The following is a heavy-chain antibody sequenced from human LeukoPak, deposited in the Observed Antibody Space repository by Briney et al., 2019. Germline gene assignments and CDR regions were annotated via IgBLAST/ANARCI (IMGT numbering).Heavy chain of an antibody. D-gene: IGHD4-17*01. CDR3: ARQMTTVTTSPLGY. V-gene: IGHV1-2*06. CDR1: GYTFTGYY. J-gene: IGHJ4*02. Sequence: GASVKVSCKASGYTFTGYYMHWVRQAPGQGLEWMRRINPNSGGTNYAQKFEGRVTMTRDTSISTAYMELSRLRSDDTAVYYCARQMTTVTTSPLGYWGQGTLVTVSS. CDR2: INPNSGGT.